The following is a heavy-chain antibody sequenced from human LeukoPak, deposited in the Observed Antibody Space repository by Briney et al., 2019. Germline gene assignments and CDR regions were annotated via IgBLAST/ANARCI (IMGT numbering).Heavy chain of an antibody. CDR2: IYYSGST. V-gene: IGHV4-30-4*08. CDR1: GGSISSGDYY. Sequence: SQTLSLTCTVSGGSISSGDYYWSWIRQPPGKGLEWIGYIYYSGSTYYNPSLKSRVTISVDTSKNQFSLKLSSVTAADTAVYYCASGRIGYCSSTSCSLATFDLWGRGTLVTVSS. J-gene: IGHJ2*01. CDR3: ASGRIGYCSSTSCSLATFDL. D-gene: IGHD2-2*01.